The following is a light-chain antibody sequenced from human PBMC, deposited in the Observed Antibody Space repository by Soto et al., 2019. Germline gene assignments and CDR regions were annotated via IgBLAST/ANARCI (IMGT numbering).Light chain of an antibody. CDR2: SVS. CDR3: CSHAGSYTWV. V-gene: IGLV2-11*01. Sequence: QSVLTQPRSMSGSPGQSVTISCTGTSSDVGAYNYVSWYQHHPGKAPKLMIHSVSNRPSGVPDRFSGSKSDSTASLTISGLQAEDEADYYCCSHAGSYTWVFGGGTKLTVL. CDR1: SSDVGAYNY. J-gene: IGLJ3*02.